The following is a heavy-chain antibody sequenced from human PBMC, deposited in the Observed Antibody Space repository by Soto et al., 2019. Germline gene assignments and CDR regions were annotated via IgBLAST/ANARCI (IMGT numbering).Heavy chain of an antibody. V-gene: IGHV3-33*05. J-gene: IGHJ4*02. CDR1: GFTFGGYG. CDR3: ARGGPAGGTSRALSDY. Sequence: QVQLVESGGGVVQPGRSLRLSCATSGFTFGGYGMHWVRQAPGKGLEWVAVILYDGSNKYYADSVKGRFTVSRDNSKNTLFLQMNSLRAEDTAVYYCARGGPAGGTSRALSDYWGQGTLVTVSS. D-gene: IGHD2-2*01. CDR2: ILYDGSNK.